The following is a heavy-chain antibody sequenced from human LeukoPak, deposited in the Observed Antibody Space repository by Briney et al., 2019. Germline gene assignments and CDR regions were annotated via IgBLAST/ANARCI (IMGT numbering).Heavy chain of an antibody. V-gene: IGHV3-21*01. CDR2: ITTTSAYI. D-gene: IGHD3-22*01. CDR3: ARGPYYYDSSGYYCVGYFDY. J-gene: IGHJ4*02. CDR1: GFTFNEYT. Sequence: TGGSLRLSCAASGFTFNEYTLNWVRQAPGKGLEWVSSITTTSAYIYYADSLKGRFTISRDNAKNSLFPQMNSLRAEDTAVYYCARGPYYYDSSGYYCVGYFDYWGQGTLVTVSS.